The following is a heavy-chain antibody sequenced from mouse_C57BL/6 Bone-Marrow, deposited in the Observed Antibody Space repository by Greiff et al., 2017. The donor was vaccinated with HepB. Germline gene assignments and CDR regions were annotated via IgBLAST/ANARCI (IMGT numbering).Heavy chain of an antibody. Sequence: QVQLQQSGAELVRPGASVTLSCKASGYTFTDYEMHWVKQTPVHGLEWIGAIDPETGGTAYNQKFKGKAILTADKSSSTAYMELRSLTSEDSAVYYCTSTVVEAYYYAMDYWGQGTSVTVSS. CDR3: TSTVVEAYYYAMDY. D-gene: IGHD1-1*01. CDR1: GYTFTDYE. V-gene: IGHV1-15*01. CDR2: IDPETGGT. J-gene: IGHJ4*01.